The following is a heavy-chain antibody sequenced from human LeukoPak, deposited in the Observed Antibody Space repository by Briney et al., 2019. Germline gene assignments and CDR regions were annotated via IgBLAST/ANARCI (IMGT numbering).Heavy chain of an antibody. D-gene: IGHD4-11*01. CDR2: IFYSGSI. CDR3: AKTHSHFPPYFDY. CDR1: RFSISSGYY. Sequence: SETLSLTCTVSRFSISSGYYWGWIRQPPGKGLEWIGEIFYSGSINYNPSLKSRVTLSLDKSKNQFSLQLSSVTAADTAMYYCAKTHSHFPPYFDYWGQGTLVIVSS. J-gene: IGHJ4*02. V-gene: IGHV4-38-2*02.